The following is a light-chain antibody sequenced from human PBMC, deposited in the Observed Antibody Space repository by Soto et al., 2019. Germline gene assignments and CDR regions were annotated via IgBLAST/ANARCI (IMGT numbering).Light chain of an antibody. Sequence: DIVMTQAPDSLAVSLGERATINCKSSQTLLHTSNNKNYLAWYQQKPGQPPNLLIYWASARESGVPDRFSGSGSGTDFSLTITSLQAEDVAVYYCQQYYVPPYNFGQVTRLEIK. J-gene: IGKJ2*01. V-gene: IGKV4-1*01. CDR3: QQYYVPPYN. CDR1: QTLLHTSNNKNY. CDR2: WAS.